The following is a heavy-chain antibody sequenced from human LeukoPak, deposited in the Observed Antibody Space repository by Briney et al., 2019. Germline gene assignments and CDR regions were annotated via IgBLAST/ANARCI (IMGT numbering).Heavy chain of an antibody. CDR2: IIPIFGTA. Sequence: GASVKVSCKASGYTFTSHFMHWVRQAPGQGLEWMGGIIPIFGTANYAQKFQGRVTITADKSTSTAYMELSSLRSEDTAVYYCARAGNSSSPTHNYYYYMDVWGKGTTVTVSS. CDR3: ARAGNSSSPTHNYYYYMDV. V-gene: IGHV1-69*06. J-gene: IGHJ6*03. CDR1: GYTFTSHF. D-gene: IGHD6-6*01.